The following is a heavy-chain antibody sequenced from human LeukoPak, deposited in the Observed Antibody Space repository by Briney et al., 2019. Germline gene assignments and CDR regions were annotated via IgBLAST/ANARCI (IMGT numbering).Heavy chain of an antibody. CDR3: ARVALEGWYFDL. CDR2: ISSSSSYI. Sequence: PGGSLRLSCAASGFTLHIYSMNWVRQAPGKGLEWVSSISSSSSYIYYADSVKGRFTISRDNAKNSLYLQMNSLRAEDTAVYYCARVALEGWYFDLWGRGTLVTVSS. J-gene: IGHJ2*01. D-gene: IGHD1-1*01. CDR1: GFTLHIYS. V-gene: IGHV3-21*01.